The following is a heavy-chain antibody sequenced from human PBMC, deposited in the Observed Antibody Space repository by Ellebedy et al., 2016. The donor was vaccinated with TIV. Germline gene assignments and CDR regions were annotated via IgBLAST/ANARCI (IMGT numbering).Heavy chain of an antibody. CDR1: GGSFSGYY. CDR3: ARVNYYSSGSYFATDYYYYGMDV. J-gene: IGHJ6*02. CDR2: IRADGSNT. D-gene: IGHD3-10*01. Sequence: ETLSLTCAVYGGSFSGYYWSWIRQPPGKGLVWVSRIRADGSNTNYADSVKGRFTLSRDNAKNTLYLQMNSLRAEDTAVYYCARVNYYSSGSYFATDYYYYGMDVWGQGTTVTVSS. V-gene: IGHV3-74*01.